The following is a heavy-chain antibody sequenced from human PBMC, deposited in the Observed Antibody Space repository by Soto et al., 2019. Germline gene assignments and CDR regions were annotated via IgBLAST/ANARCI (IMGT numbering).Heavy chain of an antibody. Sequence: SVKVSFKASGGTFSSYAISWLRQAPGQGLEWMGGIIPIFGTANYAQKFQGRVTITADESTSTAYMELSSLRSEDTAVYYCARAVIYYYYGMDVWGQGTTVTVSS. J-gene: IGHJ6*02. CDR1: GGTFSSYA. CDR3: ARAVIYYYYGMDV. CDR2: IIPIFGTA. V-gene: IGHV1-69*13.